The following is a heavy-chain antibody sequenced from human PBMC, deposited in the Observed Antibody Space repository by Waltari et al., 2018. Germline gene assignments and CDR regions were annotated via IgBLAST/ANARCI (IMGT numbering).Heavy chain of an antibody. CDR3: ARDYHSGGYATDY. V-gene: IGHV1-2*02. J-gene: IGHJ4*02. Sequence: QVQLVPSGAEVKEPGASVQVSCKSSGYTFTGPYMHWVRQTPGQGLEWMGWINPDSGGTDYAPKFQGRVTMTRDTSINTLYLELSSLRADDTAVYFCARDYHSGGYATDYWGQGTRVTVSS. D-gene: IGHD5-18*01. CDR2: INPDSGGT. CDR1: GYTFTGPY.